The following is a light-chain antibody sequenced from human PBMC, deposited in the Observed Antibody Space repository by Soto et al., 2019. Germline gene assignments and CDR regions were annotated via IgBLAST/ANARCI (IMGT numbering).Light chain of an antibody. V-gene: IGKV1-39*01. CDR1: RTFPPF. CDR2: AAS. J-gene: IGKJ1*01. Sequence: DIQMTQSPSSRLALLGAGVPFPCGAGRTFPPFLNWYQQKPGKAPKLLIYAASSLESGVPSTLRGSGSGTNFTLTISSLQPEDFATYYCQQSYSTPWTFGQGTKVEIK. CDR3: QQSYSTPWT.